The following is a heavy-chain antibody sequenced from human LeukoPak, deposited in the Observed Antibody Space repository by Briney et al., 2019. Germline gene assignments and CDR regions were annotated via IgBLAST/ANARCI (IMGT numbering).Heavy chain of an antibody. CDR3: ARGGFQIDHYYMDV. V-gene: IGHV3-30-3*01. CDR2: ISYDGSNK. Sequence: GRSLRLSCAASGFTFSSYAMHWVRQAPGKGLEWVAVISYDGSNKYYADSVKGRFTISRDNAKDSLYLQLNSLRAEDTAVYYCARGGFQIDHYYMDVWGKGTTVTVSS. CDR1: GFTFSSYA. D-gene: IGHD5-12*01. J-gene: IGHJ6*03.